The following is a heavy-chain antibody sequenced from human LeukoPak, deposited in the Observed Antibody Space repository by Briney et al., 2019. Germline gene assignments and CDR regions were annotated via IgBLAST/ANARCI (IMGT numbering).Heavy chain of an antibody. D-gene: IGHD2-8*01. V-gene: IGHV1-69*06. Sequence: SVKVSCKASGGTLSSYAISWVRKAPGQGLEWMGGIIPIFGTPNYAQKFQGRVTITAEKSTSTTYMELSSLRSEDTAVYYCAGSLGYCTSNVCYLKYWGQGTLVTVSS. J-gene: IGHJ4*02. CDR2: IIPIFGTP. CDR3: AGSLGYCTSNVCYLKY. CDR1: GGTLSSYA.